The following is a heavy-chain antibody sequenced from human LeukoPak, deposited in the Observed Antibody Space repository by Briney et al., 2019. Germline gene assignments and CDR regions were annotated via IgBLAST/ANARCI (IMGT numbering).Heavy chain of an antibody. CDR2: IIPIFGTA. CDR1: GGTFSSYA. J-gene: IGHJ4*02. D-gene: IGHD4-17*01. Sequence: SVKVSCKASGGTFSSYAISWVRQAPGQGLEWMGGIIPIFGTANYAQRFQGRVTITADESTSTAYMELSSLRSEDTAVYYCARGNDYGDLYYFDFWGQGTLVTVSS. V-gene: IGHV1-69*01. CDR3: ARGNDYGDLYYFDF.